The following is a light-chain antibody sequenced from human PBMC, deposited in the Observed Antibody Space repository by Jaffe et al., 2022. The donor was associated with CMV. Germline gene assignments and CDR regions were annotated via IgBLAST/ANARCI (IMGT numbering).Light chain of an antibody. Sequence: QSALTQPRSVSGSPGQSVTISCTGSSNNVGGYDFVSWYQQHPEKPPKLLIYDVTKRPSGVPDRFSGSKSDNTASLTISGLQSDDEADYYCSSYAGSHTSVFGGGTKLTVL. CDR2: DVT. V-gene: IGLV2-11*01. CDR3: SSYAGSHTSV. CDR1: SNNVGGYDF. J-gene: IGLJ3*02.